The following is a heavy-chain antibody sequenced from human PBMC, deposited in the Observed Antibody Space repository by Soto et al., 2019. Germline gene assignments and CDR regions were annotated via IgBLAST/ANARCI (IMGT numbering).Heavy chain of an antibody. CDR3: AGAGVTTDYYYYMDV. CDR1: GGSISSYY. Sequence: SETLSLTCTVSGGSISSYYWSWIRQPPGKGLEWIGYIYYSGSTNYNPSLKSRVTISVDTSKNQFSLKLSSVTAADTAGYYCAGAGVTTDYYYYMDVWGKGTTVTVSS. J-gene: IGHJ6*03. D-gene: IGHD2-21*02. V-gene: IGHV4-59*08. CDR2: IYYSGST.